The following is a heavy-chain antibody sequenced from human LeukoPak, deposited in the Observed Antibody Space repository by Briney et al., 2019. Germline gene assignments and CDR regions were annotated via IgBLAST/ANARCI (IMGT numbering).Heavy chain of an antibody. J-gene: IGHJ6*02. D-gene: IGHD3-10*01. CDR2: IGSRGDT. CDR1: GFTFSSSD. V-gene: IGHV3-13*01. Sequence: GGSLRLSCAASGFTFSSSDMHWVRQVTGKGLEWVSAIGSRGDTYYPDSVKGRFTISRENARNSLFLQMNNLRAGDTAVYYCARCPRITMVRGATVRYYGMDVWGQGTTVTVSS. CDR3: ARCPRITMVRGATVRYYGMDV.